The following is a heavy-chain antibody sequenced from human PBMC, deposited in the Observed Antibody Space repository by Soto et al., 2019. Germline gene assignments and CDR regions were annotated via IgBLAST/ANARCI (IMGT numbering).Heavy chain of an antibody. CDR1: GFSFDSYW. Sequence: EVQLVESGGGLVQPGGSLRLSCAASGFSFDSYWMHWVRQAPGQGPVWVSRIDYDGTTTNYADSVKGRFTISRDNAKNTLYLKMNTLRPEDTAVYYCARGPRASSGGTGAYWGQGTLVTVSS. V-gene: IGHV3-74*01. CDR3: ARGPRASSGGTGAY. J-gene: IGHJ1*01. CDR2: IDYDGTTT. D-gene: IGHD2-2*01.